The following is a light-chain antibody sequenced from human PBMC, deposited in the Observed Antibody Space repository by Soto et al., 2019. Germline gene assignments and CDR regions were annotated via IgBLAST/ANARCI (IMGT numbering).Light chain of an antibody. CDR2: DVS. J-gene: IGLJ1*01. CDR1: SSDVGGYNY. V-gene: IGLV2-11*01. Sequence: QSVLTQPRSVSGSPGQSVTISCTGTSSDVGGYNYVSWYQQHPGKAPKLMIYDVSKRPSGVPDRFSGSKSGNTASLTISGRQAEDEADYYCCSYAGSYRYVFGTGTKVTVL. CDR3: CSYAGSYRYV.